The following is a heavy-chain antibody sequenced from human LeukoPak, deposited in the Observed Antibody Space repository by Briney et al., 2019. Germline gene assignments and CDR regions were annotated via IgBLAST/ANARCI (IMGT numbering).Heavy chain of an antibody. J-gene: IGHJ4*02. CDR2: IYPGDSDT. V-gene: IGHV5-51*01. CDR1: GCTFSSYW. Sequence: GESLRISCKGSGCTFSSYWIGWVRQMPGKGLEWMGIIYPGDSDTRYSPSLQGQVTILVDTSIGTAYLQWSSLKASDTAIYYCARQNDFRLDYWGQGTLVTVSS. D-gene: IGHD3-3*01. CDR3: ARQNDFRLDY.